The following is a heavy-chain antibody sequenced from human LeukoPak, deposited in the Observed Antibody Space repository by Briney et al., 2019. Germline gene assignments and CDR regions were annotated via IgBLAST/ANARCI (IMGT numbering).Heavy chain of an antibody. CDR3: AKDRGSGSGSYYGMDV. D-gene: IGHD3-10*01. J-gene: IGHJ6*02. CDR2: ISYDGSNK. V-gene: IGHV3-30*18. Sequence: GGSLRLSCAASGFTFSSYGMHWVRQAPGKGLEWVAVISYDGSNKYYADSVKGRFTTSRDNSKNTLYLQMNSLRAEDTAVYYCAKDRGSGSGSYYGMDVWGQGTTVTVSS. CDR1: GFTFSSYG.